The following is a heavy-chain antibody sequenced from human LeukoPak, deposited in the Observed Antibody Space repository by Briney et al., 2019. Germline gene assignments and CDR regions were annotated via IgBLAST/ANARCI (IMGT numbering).Heavy chain of an antibody. V-gene: IGHV3-30*04. CDR1: GFTFSSYA. Sequence: PGGSLRLSCAASGFTFSSYAMHWVRQAPGKGLEWVAVISYDGSNKYYADSVKGRLTISRDNSKNTLYLQMNSLRAEDTAVYYWGGERGGGGLLDWGQGTLVTVSS. J-gene: IGHJ4*02. CDR2: ISYDGSNK. D-gene: IGHD1-26*01. CDR3: GGERGGGGLLD.